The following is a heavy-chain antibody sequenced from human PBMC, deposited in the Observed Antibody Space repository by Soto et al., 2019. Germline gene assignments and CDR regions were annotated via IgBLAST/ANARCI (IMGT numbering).Heavy chain of an antibody. CDR2: IYYSGST. D-gene: IGHD3-10*01. J-gene: IGHJ5*02. V-gene: IGHV4-39*01. CDR1: GGSISSSSYY. CDR3: ARRYFGSGSYYNPHLFDP. Sequence: PSETLSLTCTVSGGSISSSSYYWGWIRQPPGKGLEWIGSIYYSGSTYYNPSLKSRVTISVDTSKNQFSLKLSSVTAADTAVYYCARRYFGSGSYYNPHLFDPWGQGSPVTGSS.